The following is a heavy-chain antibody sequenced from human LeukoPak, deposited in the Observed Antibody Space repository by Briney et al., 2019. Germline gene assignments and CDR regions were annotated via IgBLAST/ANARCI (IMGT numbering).Heavy chain of an antibody. CDR2: IKQDGSEK. Sequence: PGGSLRLSCAASGFLFSSFEVNWVRQAPGKGLEWVANIKQDGSEKYYVDSVKGRFTISRDNAKNSLYLQMNSLRAEDTAVYYCAKDRNLFYGDYYFDYWGQGTLVTVSS. D-gene: IGHD4-17*01. V-gene: IGHV3-7*01. CDR3: AKDRNLFYGDYYFDY. CDR1: GFLFSSFE. J-gene: IGHJ4*02.